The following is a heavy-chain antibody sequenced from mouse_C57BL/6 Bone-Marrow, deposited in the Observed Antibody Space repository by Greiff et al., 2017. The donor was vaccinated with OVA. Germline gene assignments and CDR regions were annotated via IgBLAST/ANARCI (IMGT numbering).Heavy chain of an antibody. CDR3: ARDWDEAMDY. V-gene: IGHV1-42*01. CDR1: GYSFTGYY. D-gene: IGHD4-1*01. J-gene: IGHJ4*01. CDR2: INPSTGGT. Sequence: VQLQQSGPELVKPGASVKISCKASGYSFTGYYMNWVKQSPEKSLEWIGEINPSTGGTTYNQKFKAKATLTVDKSSSTAYMQLKSLTSEDSAVYYCARDWDEAMDYWGQGTSVTVSS.